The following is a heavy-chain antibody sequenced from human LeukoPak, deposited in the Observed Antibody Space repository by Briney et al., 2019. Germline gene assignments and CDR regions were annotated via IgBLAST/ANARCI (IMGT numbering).Heavy chain of an antibody. Sequence: GGSLRLSCAASGFTLSSYAMHWVRQAPGKGLEWVAVISYDGSNKYYADSVKGRFTISRDNSKNTLYLQMNSLRAEDTAVYYCARAGWQSWGQGTLVTVSS. CDR2: ISYDGSNK. CDR1: GFTLSSYA. D-gene: IGHD6-19*01. CDR3: ARAGWQS. V-gene: IGHV3-30-3*01. J-gene: IGHJ4*02.